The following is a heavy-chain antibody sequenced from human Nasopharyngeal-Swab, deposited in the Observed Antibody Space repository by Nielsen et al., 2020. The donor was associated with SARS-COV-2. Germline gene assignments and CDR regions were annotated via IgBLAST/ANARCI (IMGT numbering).Heavy chain of an antibody. Sequence: GGLRLSCAASGFTFSSYAMSWVRQAPGKGLEWVSIISGSGDTTYYADSVNDRFTISRDNSKNTLYLQTNSLRVEDTAVYYCAKAPYLRGLDVWGQGTTVTVSS. CDR2: ISGSGDTT. D-gene: IGHD2-21*01. V-gene: IGHV3-23*01. CDR3: AKAPYLRGLDV. J-gene: IGHJ6*02. CDR1: GFTFSSYA.